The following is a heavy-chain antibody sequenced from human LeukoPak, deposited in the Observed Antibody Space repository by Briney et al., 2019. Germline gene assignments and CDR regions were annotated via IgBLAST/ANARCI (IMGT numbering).Heavy chain of an antibody. V-gene: IGHV3-7*01. J-gene: IGHJ5*02. CDR1: GFTFSSYW. CDR3: AGLRGLEYNWFDP. CDR2: IKQDGSEK. D-gene: IGHD5-12*01. Sequence: GGSLRLSCAASGFTFSSYWMSWVRQAPGKGLEWVANIKQDGSEKYYVDSVKGRFTISRDNAKNSLYLQMNSLRAEDTAVYYCAGLRGLEYNWFDPRGQGTLVTVSS.